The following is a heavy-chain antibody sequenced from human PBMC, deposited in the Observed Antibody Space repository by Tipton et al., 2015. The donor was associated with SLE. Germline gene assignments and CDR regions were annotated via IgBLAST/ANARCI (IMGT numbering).Heavy chain of an antibody. J-gene: IGHJ6*03. V-gene: IGHV4-59*01. Sequence: LRLSCTVPGGSISSYYWSWIRQTPGKGLKWIGYIYYSGSTNYTPSLKSRVTISVDTSKNQFSLKLSSVTAADTAVYYCARGGGIRFLEWDYYYMDVWGKGTTVTVSS. CDR3: ARGGGIRFLEWDYYYMDV. CDR2: IYYSGST. CDR1: GGSISSYY. D-gene: IGHD3-3*01.